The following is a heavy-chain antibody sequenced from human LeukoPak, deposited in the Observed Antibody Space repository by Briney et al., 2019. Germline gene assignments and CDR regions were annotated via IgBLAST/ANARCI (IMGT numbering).Heavy chain of an antibody. Sequence: ASVKVSRKSSGYTFTSYDINWVRQATGHGLEWMGWMNPNSGNTGYAQKFQGRVTITRNTSISTAYMELSSQTSEDTAVYYCARESGAGGSWYSRNWFDPWGQGTLVTVSS. CDR1: GYTFTSYD. CDR3: ARESGAGGSWYSRNWFDP. D-gene: IGHD6-13*01. J-gene: IGHJ5*02. V-gene: IGHV1-8*01. CDR2: MNPNSGNT.